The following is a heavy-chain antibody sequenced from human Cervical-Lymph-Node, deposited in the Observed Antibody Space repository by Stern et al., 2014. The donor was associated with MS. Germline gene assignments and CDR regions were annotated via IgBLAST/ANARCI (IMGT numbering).Heavy chain of an antibody. CDR3: ARSSSSGWDY. D-gene: IGHD6-25*01. CDR2: LWYDGRNK. J-gene: IGHJ4*02. Sequence: DQLVESGGTVVQPGTSLRLSCEGSGFTFSNHGMNWVRRAPGKGLEWVASLWYDGRNKMYEDSVKGRFTISRDNSKNTLYLQMDPLRVEDTAVYYCARSSSSGWDYWGPGTLVTVSS. CDR1: GFTFSNHG. V-gene: IGHV3-33*01.